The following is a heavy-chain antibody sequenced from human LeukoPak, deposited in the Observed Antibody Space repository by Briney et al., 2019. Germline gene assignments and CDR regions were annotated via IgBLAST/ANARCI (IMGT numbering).Heavy chain of an antibody. CDR2: ISSSGSTI. J-gene: IGHJ4*02. V-gene: IGHV3-48*02. CDR3: ARLEYYYVSGNYYKLFDY. Sequence: GGSLRLSCAASGFTFSSYNMNWVRQVPGKGLEWVSDISSSGSTIYFADSVKGRFTISRDNAKNSLYLQMNSLRDEDTAVYYCARLEYYYVSGNYYKLFDYWGQGTLVTVCS. CDR1: GFTFSSYN. D-gene: IGHD3-10*01.